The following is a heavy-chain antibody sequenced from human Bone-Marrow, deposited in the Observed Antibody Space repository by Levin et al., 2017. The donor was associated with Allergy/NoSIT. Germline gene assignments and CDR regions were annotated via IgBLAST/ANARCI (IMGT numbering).Heavy chain of an antibody. D-gene: IGHD2/OR15-2a*01. V-gene: IGHV4-4*02. J-gene: IGHJ4*02. Sequence: TSETLSLTCAVSGGSISSSNWWSWVRQPPGKGLEWIGEIYHLGSTNYNPSLKSRVTMSVDKSKNQFSLKLTSVTAADTAMYYCATSFLDSWGQGILVTVSS. CDR2: IYHLGST. CDR1: GGSISSSNW. CDR3: ATSFLDS.